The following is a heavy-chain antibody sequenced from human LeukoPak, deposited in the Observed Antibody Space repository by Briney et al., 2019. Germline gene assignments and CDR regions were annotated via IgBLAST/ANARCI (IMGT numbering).Heavy chain of an antibody. D-gene: IGHD2-2*01. Sequence: PGGSLRLSCAASGFTFSTYAMHWVRQAPGKGLEWVAVISYDGSNTYYADSVKGRFTISRDNSKNTLYLQMNILRPEDTALYYCAKYCSNTHCAFDIWGQGTVVTVSS. J-gene: IGHJ3*02. CDR1: GFTFSTYA. CDR2: ISYDGSNT. V-gene: IGHV3-30-3*02. CDR3: AKYCSNTHCAFDI.